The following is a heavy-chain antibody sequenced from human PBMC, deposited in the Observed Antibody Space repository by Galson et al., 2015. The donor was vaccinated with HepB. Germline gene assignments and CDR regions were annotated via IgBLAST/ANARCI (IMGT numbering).Heavy chain of an antibody. D-gene: IGHD2-15*01. CDR3: ARGAVVAVVVANLNNWFDP. CDR2: ISAYNRYT. J-gene: IGHJ5*02. CDR1: GYTFSTYS. V-gene: IGHV1-18*01. Sequence: SVKVSCKASGYTFSTYSITWVRQAPGQGLEWMGWISAYNRYTNYAQKFQGRVTMTTDTSTNTAYMELRRLRSDDAAVHYCARGAVVAVVVANLNNWFDPWGQGTLVTVSS.